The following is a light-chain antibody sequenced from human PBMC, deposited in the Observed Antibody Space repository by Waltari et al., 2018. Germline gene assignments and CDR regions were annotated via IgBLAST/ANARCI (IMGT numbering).Light chain of an antibody. J-gene: IGKJ1*01. V-gene: IGKV3-20*01. CDR3: QQYVRPPET. Sequence: EIVLTQSPGTLSWSPGERATHSCMASQTVDDYLAWYQQKPGQAPRLLIYGASSRAAGIPDRFSGSGSGTDFTLTISRLEPEDFAMYYCQQYVRPPETFGLGTRVEI. CDR2: GAS. CDR1: QTVDDY.